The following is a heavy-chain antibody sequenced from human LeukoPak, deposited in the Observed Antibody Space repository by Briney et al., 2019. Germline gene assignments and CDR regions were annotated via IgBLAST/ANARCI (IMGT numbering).Heavy chain of an antibody. CDR3: TRQSGTVTPIDY. V-gene: IGHV4-34*01. D-gene: IGHD4-17*01. CDR2: IHHSGST. J-gene: IGHJ4*02. CDR1: RGSLSGYS. Sequence: SETLSLTCAVSRGSLSGYSWGWIRQAPGKGLDWIGEIHHSGSTTYNSSLKNRVTISLDKPKSQFSLILTSVTAADTAVYYCTRQSGTVTPIDYWGQGILVTVSS.